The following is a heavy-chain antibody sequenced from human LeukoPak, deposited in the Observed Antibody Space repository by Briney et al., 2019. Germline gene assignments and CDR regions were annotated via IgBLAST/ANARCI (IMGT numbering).Heavy chain of an antibody. D-gene: IGHD6-13*01. V-gene: IGHV4-59*01. CDR2: IYYSGTT. CDR1: GGSISSYY. Sequence: SETLSLTCTVSGGSISSYYWSWIRQPPGKGLEWIGYIYYSGTTNYNPSLKSRVTISVDTSKNQFSLKLSSVTAADTAVYYCARGVYIAAAQYAYWGQGTLVAVSS. J-gene: IGHJ4*02. CDR3: ARGVYIAAAQYAY.